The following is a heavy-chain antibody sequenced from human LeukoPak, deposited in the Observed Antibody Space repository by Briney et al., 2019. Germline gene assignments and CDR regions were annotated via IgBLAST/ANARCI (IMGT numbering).Heavy chain of an antibody. Sequence: EASVKVSCKASGGTFSSYAISWVRQAPGQGLEWMGGIIPIFGTANYAQKFQGRVTITADESTSTAYMELSSLRSEDTAEYYCALSPDSSHNFDYWGQGTLVTVSS. CDR2: IIPIFGTA. CDR3: ALSPDSSHNFDY. J-gene: IGHJ4*02. CDR1: GGTFSSYA. D-gene: IGHD3-22*01. V-gene: IGHV1-69*01.